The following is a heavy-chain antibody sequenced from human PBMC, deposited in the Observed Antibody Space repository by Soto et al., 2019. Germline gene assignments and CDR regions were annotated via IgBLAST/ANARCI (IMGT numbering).Heavy chain of an antibody. V-gene: IGHV1-69*06. Sequence: SVKVSCKSSGGTFSSYAISWVRQAPGQGLEWMGGIIPIFGTANYAQKFQGRVTITADKSTSTAYMELGSLRSEDTAVYYCAIGYSYGYYYYGMDVWGQGTTVTVSS. CDR1: GGTFSSYA. CDR3: AIGYSYGYYYYGMDV. D-gene: IGHD5-18*01. CDR2: IIPIFGTA. J-gene: IGHJ6*02.